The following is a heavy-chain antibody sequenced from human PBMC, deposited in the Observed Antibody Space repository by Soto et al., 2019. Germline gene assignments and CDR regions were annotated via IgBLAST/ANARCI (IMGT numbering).Heavy chain of an antibody. V-gene: IGHV4-59*01. CDR1: GGSISSCY. D-gene: IGHD3-22*01. J-gene: IGHJ4*02. CDR2: IYYSGST. Sequence: SETLSLTCTVSGGSISSCYWSWIRQPPGKGLEWIGYIYYSGSTNYNPSLKSRVTISVDTSKNQFSLKLSSVTAADTAVYYCARENGYYDSSGYYAPFDYWGQGTLVTVSS. CDR3: ARENGYYDSSGYYAPFDY.